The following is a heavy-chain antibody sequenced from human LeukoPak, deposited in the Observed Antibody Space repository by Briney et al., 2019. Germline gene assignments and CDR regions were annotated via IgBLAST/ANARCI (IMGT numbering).Heavy chain of an antibody. CDR3: AKKDSYSSGWYGGYYFDY. Sequence: GGSLRLSCAASGFTFSSYEMNWVRQAPGKGLEWVSYISSSGSTIYYADSVKGRFTISRDNAKNSLYLQMNSLRAEDTAVYYCAKKDSYSSGWYGGYYFDYWGQGTLVTVSS. V-gene: IGHV3-48*03. D-gene: IGHD6-19*01. CDR2: ISSSGSTI. J-gene: IGHJ4*02. CDR1: GFTFSSYE.